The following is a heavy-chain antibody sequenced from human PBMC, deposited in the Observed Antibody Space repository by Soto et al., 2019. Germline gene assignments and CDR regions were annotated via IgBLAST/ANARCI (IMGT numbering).Heavy chain of an antibody. CDR1: GFTFSNYW. D-gene: IGHD5-12*01. Sequence: GGSLRLSCAASGFTFSNYWMHWVRQAPGKGLMWVSRIHSDGSSTYYADSVKGRFTISRDNAKNTLYLQMNSLGAEDTAVFYCARGGAIGVSGYTGYEGGDFWGQGTLVTVSS. J-gene: IGHJ4*02. V-gene: IGHV3-74*01. CDR3: ARGGAIGVSGYTGYEGGDF. CDR2: IHSDGSST.